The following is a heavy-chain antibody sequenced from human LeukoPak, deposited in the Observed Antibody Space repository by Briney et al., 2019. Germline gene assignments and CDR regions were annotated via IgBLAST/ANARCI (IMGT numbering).Heavy chain of an antibody. Sequence: ASVKVSCKASGYTFTSYGISWVRQAPGQGLEWMGWISAYNGNTNYAQKLQGRVTMTTDTSTSTAYMELRSLRSDDTAVYYCARDQEVTTVTPLDYWGQGTLVTVSS. J-gene: IGHJ4*02. D-gene: IGHD4-17*01. CDR2: ISAYNGNT. CDR3: ARDQEVTTVTPLDY. CDR1: GYTFTSYG. V-gene: IGHV1-18*01.